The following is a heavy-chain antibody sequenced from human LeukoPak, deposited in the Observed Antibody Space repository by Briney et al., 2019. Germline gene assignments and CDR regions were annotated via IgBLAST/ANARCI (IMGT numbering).Heavy chain of an antibody. CDR2: ISGSGGST. V-gene: IGHV3-23*01. J-gene: IGHJ4*02. D-gene: IGHD3-22*01. CDR1: GFTFSSYG. Sequence: GGSLRLSCATSGFTFSSYGMSWVRQAPGKGLEWVSGISGSGGSTYYADSVKGRFTISRDSSKSTLYLQMNSLRTEDTAVYYCAKRGYYDSSGYYGPSDYWGQGTLVTVSS. CDR3: AKRGYYDSSGYYGPSDY.